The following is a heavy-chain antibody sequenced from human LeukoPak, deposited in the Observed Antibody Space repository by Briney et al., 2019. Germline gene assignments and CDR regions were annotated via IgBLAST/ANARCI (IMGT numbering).Heavy chain of an antibody. CDR2: IYPGDSDT. V-gene: IGHV5-51*01. CDR3: ARQSVGGITMVRGVPLYFDY. D-gene: IGHD3-10*01. CDR1: GYSFTSYW. Sequence: GESLKISCKGSGYSFTSYWIGWVRQMPGKGLEWMGIIYPGDSDTRYSPSFQGQVTISADKSISTAYLQWSSLKASDTAMYYCARQSVGGITMVRGVPLYFDYWGQGTLVTVSS. J-gene: IGHJ4*02.